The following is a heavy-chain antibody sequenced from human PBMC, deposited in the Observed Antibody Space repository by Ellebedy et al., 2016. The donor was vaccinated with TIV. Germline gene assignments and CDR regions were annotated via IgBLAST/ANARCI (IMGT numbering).Heavy chain of an antibody. CDR1: GFSFRHYW. CDR2: IYQDGSDR. CDR3: ARRGSYGDYAVQVNSWFDR. V-gene: IGHV3-7*01. J-gene: IGHJ5*02. Sequence: GESLKISCAASGFSFRHYWMSWVRQAPGKELERVPNIYQDGSDRYYVDSVKGRFTISRDNANKSLFLQMNSLRVEDTAVYYCARRGSYGDYAVQVNSWFDRWGRGTLVTVSS. D-gene: IGHD4-17*01.